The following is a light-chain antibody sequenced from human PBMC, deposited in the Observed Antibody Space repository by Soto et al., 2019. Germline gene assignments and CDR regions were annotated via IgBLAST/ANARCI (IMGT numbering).Light chain of an antibody. V-gene: IGKV3-20*01. CDR1: QSVSNNY. Sequence: IGLKQSAGTVSLSPGERATLSCRASQSVSNNYLAWYQQKPGQAPRLLIYGASNRATGIPDRFSGSGSGTDFTLTISRLEPDDFAVYYCQQYGSSGPFGQGAKV. J-gene: IGKJ1*01. CDR2: GAS. CDR3: QQYGSSGP.